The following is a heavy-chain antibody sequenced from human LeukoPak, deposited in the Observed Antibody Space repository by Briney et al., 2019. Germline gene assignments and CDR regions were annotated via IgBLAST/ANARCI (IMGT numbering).Heavy chain of an antibody. CDR3: AKDMGDDSRLALDY. CDR2: MNSDGSTT. Sequence: SGGSLRLSCAASGFTFSSYWMHWVRQAPGKGLVWVSRMNSDGSTTTYADSVKGRFTISRDNAKNTLYLQMNSLRAEDTALYYCAKDMGDDSRLALDYWGQGTLVTVSS. V-gene: IGHV3-74*01. D-gene: IGHD3-22*01. CDR1: GFTFSSYW. J-gene: IGHJ4*02.